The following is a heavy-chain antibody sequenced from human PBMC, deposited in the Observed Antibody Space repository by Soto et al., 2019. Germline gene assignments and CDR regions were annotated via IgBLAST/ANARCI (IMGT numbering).Heavy chain of an antibody. Sequence: QPGGSLRLSCAASGFTFSSYAMSWVRQAPGKGLEWVSAISGSGGSTYYADSVKGRFTISRDNSKNTLYLQMNSLRAEDTAVYYCAKVTVGDGYNLGHFDYWGRGTLVTVSS. D-gene: IGHD5-12*01. J-gene: IGHJ4*02. CDR1: GFTFSSYA. CDR3: AKVTVGDGYNLGHFDY. CDR2: ISGSGGST. V-gene: IGHV3-23*01.